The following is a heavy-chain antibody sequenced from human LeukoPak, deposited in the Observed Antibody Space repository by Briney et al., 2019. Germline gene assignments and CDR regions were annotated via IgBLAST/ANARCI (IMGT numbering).Heavy chain of an antibody. Sequence: SETLSLTCTVSGGSISSHYWSWIRQPPGKGLEWIGYIYYSGSTNYNPSLKSRVTISVDTSKNQFSLKLSSVTAADTAVYYCARVIPTGDHYMDVWGKGTTVTVSS. J-gene: IGHJ6*03. CDR1: GGSISSHY. D-gene: IGHD1-26*01. V-gene: IGHV4-59*11. CDR2: IYYSGST. CDR3: ARVIPTGDHYMDV.